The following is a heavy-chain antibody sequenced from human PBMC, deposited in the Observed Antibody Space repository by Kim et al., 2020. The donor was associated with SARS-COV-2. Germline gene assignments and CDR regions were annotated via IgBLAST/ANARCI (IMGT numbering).Heavy chain of an antibody. J-gene: IGHJ6*02. CDR2: ISSSGSYT. CDR3: VRVSAGGSSWYDLDA. CDR1: GINFSYYY. V-gene: IGHV3-11*05. Sequence: GGSLRLSCAASGINFSYYYMSWIRQAPGKGREWVSYISSSGSYTKYADSLKGRFTISRDNAENSLYLEMNSLRPEDKAVYYCVRVSAGGSSWYDLDAWG. D-gene: IGHD6-13*01.